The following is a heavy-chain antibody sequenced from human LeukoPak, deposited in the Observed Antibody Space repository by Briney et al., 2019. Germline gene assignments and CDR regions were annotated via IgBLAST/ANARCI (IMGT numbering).Heavy chain of an antibody. V-gene: IGHV1-24*01. J-gene: IGHJ6*03. CDR2: FDPEDGET. D-gene: IGHD5-12*01. CDR3: ATSSAGLRGYYYYYMDV. Sequence: ASVKVSCKVSGYTLTELSMHWVRQAPGKGLEWMGGFDPEDGETIYAQKFQGRVTMTEDTSTDTAYMELSSLRSEDTAVYYCATSSAGLRGYYYYYMDVWGKGTTVTVSS. CDR1: GYTLTELS.